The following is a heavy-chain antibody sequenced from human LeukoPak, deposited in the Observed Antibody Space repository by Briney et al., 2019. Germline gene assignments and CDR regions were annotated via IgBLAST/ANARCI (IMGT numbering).Heavy chain of an antibody. Sequence: SETLSLTCAVYGGSFSGYYWSWIRQPPGKGLEWIGEINHSGSTNYNPSLKSRVTISVDTSKNQFSLKLSSVTAADTAVYFCARKTGGSGSYPPPLFDYWGQGKLVTVSS. D-gene: IGHD3-10*01. J-gene: IGHJ4*02. CDR3: ARKTGGSGSYPPPLFDY. CDR1: GGSFSGYY. CDR2: INHSGST. V-gene: IGHV4-34*01.